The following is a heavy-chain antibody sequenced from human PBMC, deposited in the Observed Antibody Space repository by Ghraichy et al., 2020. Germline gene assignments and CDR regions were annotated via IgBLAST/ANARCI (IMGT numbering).Heavy chain of an antibody. J-gene: IGHJ3*02. V-gene: IGHV4-59*01. CDR1: GGSISSYY. D-gene: IGHD6-19*01. CDR2: IYYSGST. CDR3: ARDRGSSGWSSAFDI. Sequence: SETLSLTCTVSGGSISSYYWSWIRQPPGKGLEWIGYIYYSGSTNYNPSLKSRVTISVDTSKNQFSLKLSSVTAADTAVYYCARDRGSSGWSSAFDIWGPGTMVTVSS.